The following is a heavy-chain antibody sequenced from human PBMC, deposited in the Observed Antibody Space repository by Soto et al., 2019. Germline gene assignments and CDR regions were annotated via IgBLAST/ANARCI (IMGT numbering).Heavy chain of an antibody. CDR2: ISYDGSNK. J-gene: IGHJ6*02. CDR3: AKDQADIVVVPAAFRETNYYYYGMDV. V-gene: IGHV3-30*18. D-gene: IGHD2-2*01. CDR1: GFTFSSYG. Sequence: GGSLRLSCAASGFTFSSYGMHWVRQAPGKGLEWVAVISYDGSNKYYADSVNGRFTISRDNSKNTLYLQMNSLRAEDTAVYYCAKDQADIVVVPAAFRETNYYYYGMDVWGQGTTVTVSS.